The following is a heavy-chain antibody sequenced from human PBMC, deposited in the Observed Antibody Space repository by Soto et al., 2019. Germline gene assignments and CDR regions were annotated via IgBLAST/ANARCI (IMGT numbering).Heavy chain of an antibody. CDR1: GGSISSSSYY. J-gene: IGHJ4*02. V-gene: IGHV4-39*01. CDR2: INHSGSA. CDR3: ARGRCSGGNCYPDLDY. Sequence: PSETLSLTCTVSGGSISSSSYYWGWIRQPPGKGLDGIGKINHSGSANYNPSLESRVTISVDTSKNQFSLNLNSVTAADTALYYCARGRCSGGNCYPDLDYWGQGALVTVSS. D-gene: IGHD2-15*01.